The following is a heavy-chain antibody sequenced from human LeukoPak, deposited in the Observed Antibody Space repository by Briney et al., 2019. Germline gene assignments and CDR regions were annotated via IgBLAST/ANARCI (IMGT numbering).Heavy chain of an antibody. CDR2: MFYTGSG. CDR3: RKHQLYSRGASCYPDWFDP. Sequence: TTSETLSLTCTVFGGSMSNYYWNWIRQPPGKGLEWIGYMFYTGSGKYNPSLKSRVTISVDTSKNQFSLKLSSVTATDTAMYYCRKHQLYSRGASCYPDWFDPWGQGILVTVSS. D-gene: IGHD2-15*01. CDR1: GGSMSNYY. V-gene: IGHV4-59*08. J-gene: IGHJ5*02.